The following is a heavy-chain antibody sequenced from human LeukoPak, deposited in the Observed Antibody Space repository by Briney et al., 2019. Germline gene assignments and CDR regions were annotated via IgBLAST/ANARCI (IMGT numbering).Heavy chain of an antibody. CDR1: GGTISSSSYY. CDR3: ASFGDYGDFRTVNHFDY. V-gene: IGHV4-39*01. J-gene: IGHJ4*02. D-gene: IGHD4-17*01. Sequence: SETLSLTCTVSGGTISSSSYYWGWIRQPPGKGLEWIGSIYYSGSTYYNPSLKSRVTISVDTSKNQFSLKLSSVTAADTAVSYCASFGDYGDFRTVNHFDYWGQGTLVTVSS. CDR2: IYYSGST.